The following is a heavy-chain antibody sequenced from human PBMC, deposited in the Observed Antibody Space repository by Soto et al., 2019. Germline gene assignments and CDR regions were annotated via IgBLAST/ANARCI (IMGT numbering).Heavy chain of an antibody. CDR3: AREEMATSPDLIIGMDV. D-gene: IGHD5-12*01. CDR1: GFTFSSYG. CDR2: IWYDGSNK. Sequence: QVQLVESGGGVVQPGRSLRLSCAASGFTFSSYGMHWVRQAPGKGLEWVAVIWYDGSNKYYADSVKGRFTISRDNSKNTLYLQMTSLRAENTAVYYCAREEMATSPDLIIGMDVWCQGTTVTVSS. J-gene: IGHJ6*02. V-gene: IGHV3-33*01.